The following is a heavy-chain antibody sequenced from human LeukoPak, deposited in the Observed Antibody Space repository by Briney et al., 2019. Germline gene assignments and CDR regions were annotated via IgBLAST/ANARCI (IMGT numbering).Heavy chain of an antibody. CDR1: GYTFTSYD. D-gene: IGHD3-22*01. Sequence: ASVKVSCKASGYTFTSYDINWVRQATGQGLEWMGWMNPNSGNTGYAQKFQGRVTMTRNTSINTAYMELSGLRSEDTAVFYCARGVRDSSGREYFQHWGQGTLVTVSS. CDR3: ARGVRDSSGREYFQH. J-gene: IGHJ1*01. CDR2: MNPNSGNT. V-gene: IGHV1-8*01.